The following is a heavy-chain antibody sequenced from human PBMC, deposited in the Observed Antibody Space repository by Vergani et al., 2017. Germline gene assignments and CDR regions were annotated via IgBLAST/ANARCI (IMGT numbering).Heavy chain of an antibody. D-gene: IGHD2-2*01. Sequence: EVQLLESGGGLVQPGGSLRLSCAASGFTFSSYAMSWVRQAPGKGLEWVSVIYSGGSSTYYADSVKGRFTISRDNSKNTLYLQMDSLRAEDTAVYYCAKGRDSVVVPAALTFDDWGQGTLVTVSS. V-gene: IGHV3-23*03. CDR2: IYSGGSST. CDR3: AKGRDSVVVPAALTFDD. CDR1: GFTFSSYA. J-gene: IGHJ4*02.